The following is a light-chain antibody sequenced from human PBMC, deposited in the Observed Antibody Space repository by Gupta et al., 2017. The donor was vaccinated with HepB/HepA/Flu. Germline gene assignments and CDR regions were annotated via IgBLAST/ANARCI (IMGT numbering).Light chain of an antibody. CDR1: SSDVVTYNY. V-gene: IGLV2-14*03. CDR2: DVS. CDR3: SSYTSSDTLEI. J-gene: IGLJ2*01. Sequence: QSALPQPASVSGSPGQSITISCTGTSSDVVTYNYVSWYQQHPDKAPKLLIYDVSYRPSGISNRFSGSKSGNTASLTISGLQADDEADYYCSSYTSSDTLEIFGGGTKLTVL.